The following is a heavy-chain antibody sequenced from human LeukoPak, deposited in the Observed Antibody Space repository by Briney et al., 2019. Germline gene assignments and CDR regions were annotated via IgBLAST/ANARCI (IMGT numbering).Heavy chain of an antibody. CDR2: INHSGST. D-gene: IGHD6-6*01. J-gene: IGHJ6*03. Sequence: SETLSLTCAVYGGSFSGYYWSWIRQPPGKGLEWIGEINHSGSTNYNPSLKSRVTISVDTSKNQFSLKLSSVTAADTAVYYCARGRHYYYYYYMDVWGKGTTVTVSS. CDR3: ARGRHYYYYYYMDV. V-gene: IGHV4-34*01. CDR1: GGSFSGYY.